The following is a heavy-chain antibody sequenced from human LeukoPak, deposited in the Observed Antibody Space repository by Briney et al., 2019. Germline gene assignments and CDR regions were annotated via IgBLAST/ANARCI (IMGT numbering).Heavy chain of an antibody. CDR1: GYTFTSYD. J-gene: IGHJ4*02. Sequence: GASVKVPCKASGYTFTSYDINWVRQATGQGLEWMGWMNPNSGNTGYAQKFQGRITMTRNTSISTAYMELSSLTSEDTAVYYCARIAAAGNRRLSFWGQGTLVTVSS. D-gene: IGHD6-13*01. CDR2: MNPNSGNT. V-gene: IGHV1-8*01. CDR3: ARIAAAGNRRLSF.